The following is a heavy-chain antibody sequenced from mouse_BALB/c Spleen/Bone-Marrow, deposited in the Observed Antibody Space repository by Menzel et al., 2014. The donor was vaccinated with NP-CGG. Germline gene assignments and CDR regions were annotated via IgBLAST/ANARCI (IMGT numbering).Heavy chain of an antibody. CDR1: GFNIKDTY. J-gene: IGHJ2*01. CDR2: IDPANGNT. D-gene: IGHD1-1*01. CDR3: ARYYYGSSYFDY. V-gene: IGHV14-3*02. Sequence: VHLQQSGAELVKPGASVKLSCTASGFNIKDTYMHWVKQRPEQGLEWIGRIDPANGNTKYDPKFQGKATITADTSSNTAYLQLSSLTSEDTAVYYCARYYYGSSYFDYWGQGTTLTVSS.